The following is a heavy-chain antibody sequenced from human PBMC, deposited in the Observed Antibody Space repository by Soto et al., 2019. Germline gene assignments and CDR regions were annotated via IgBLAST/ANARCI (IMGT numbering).Heavy chain of an antibody. D-gene: IGHD6-13*01. Sequence: SETLSLTCAVYGGSFSGYYWSWIRQPPGKGLEWIGEINQSGSTNYNPSLKSRVTISVDTSKNQFSLKLSSVTAADTAVYYCARTYSSSWSPFDYWGQGPLVTVS. V-gene: IGHV4-34*01. CDR3: ARTYSSSWSPFDY. CDR2: INQSGST. J-gene: IGHJ4*02. CDR1: GGSFSGYY.